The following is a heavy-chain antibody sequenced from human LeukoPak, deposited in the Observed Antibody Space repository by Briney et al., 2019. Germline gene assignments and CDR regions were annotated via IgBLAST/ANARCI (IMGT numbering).Heavy chain of an antibody. CDR3: ARVAGYYDSSGYPRGYMDV. V-gene: IGHV3-23*01. D-gene: IGHD3-22*01. Sequence: GGSLRLSCAASGFTFSSYAMSWARQAPGKGLEWVSAISGSGGSTYYADSVKGRFTISRDNSKNTLYLQMNSLRAEDTAVYYCARVAGYYDSSGYPRGYMDVWGKGTTVTVSS. CDR1: GFTFSSYA. J-gene: IGHJ6*03. CDR2: ISGSGGST.